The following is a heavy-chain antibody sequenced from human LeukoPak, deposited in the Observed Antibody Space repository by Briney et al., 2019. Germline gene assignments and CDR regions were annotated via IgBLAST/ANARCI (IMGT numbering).Heavy chain of an antibody. CDR1: GFTFSSYA. D-gene: IGHD2-15*01. J-gene: IGHJ4*02. V-gene: IGHV3-23*01. CDR2: ISGSGGST. Sequence: GGSLRLFCAASGFTFSSYAMSWVRQAPGKGLEWVSAISGSGGSTYYADSVKGRFTISRDNSKNTLYLQMNSLRAEDTAVYYCAKDFLGYCSGGSCSDYWGQGTLVTVSS. CDR3: AKDFLGYCSGGSCSDY.